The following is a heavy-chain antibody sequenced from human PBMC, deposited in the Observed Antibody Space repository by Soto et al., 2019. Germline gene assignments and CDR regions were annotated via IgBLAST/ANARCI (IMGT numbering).Heavy chain of an antibody. CDR1: GYSFTSYW. CDR2: IYPGDSDT. CDR3: ARLAYYYDSSGYYPPLDAFDI. Sequence: PGESLKISCKGSGYSFTSYWIGWVRQMPGKGLEWMGIIYPGDSDTRYSPSFQGQVTISADKSISTAYLQWSSLKASDTAMYYCARLAYYYDSSGYYPPLDAFDIWGQGTMVTVSS. D-gene: IGHD3-22*01. V-gene: IGHV5-51*01. J-gene: IGHJ3*02.